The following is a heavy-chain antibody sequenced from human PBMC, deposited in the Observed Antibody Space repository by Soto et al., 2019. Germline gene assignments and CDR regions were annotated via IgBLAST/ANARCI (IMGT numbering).Heavy chain of an antibody. CDR1: RFTFTSYA. J-gene: IGHJ4*02. V-gene: IGHV3-23*01. CDR3: AKDVEGGSLFRGAFDY. D-gene: IGHD1-26*01. Sequence: GGSLRLSCVASRFTFTSYAMSWVRQAPGKGLEWVTAISASGGATIHADSVKGRLTISRDNSKNTLYLQMNSLRAEDTAVYYCAKDVEGGSLFRGAFDYWGQGTQVTVSS. CDR2: ISASGGAT.